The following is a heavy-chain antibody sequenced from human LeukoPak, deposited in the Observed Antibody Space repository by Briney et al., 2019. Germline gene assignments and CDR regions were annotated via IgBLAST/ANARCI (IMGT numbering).Heavy chain of an antibody. CDR2: INIDSGGT. V-gene: IGHV1-2*02. CDR3: VRDHLHYFDY. Sequence: ASVKVSFKASGYSFTAYYIHWVRQAPGQGPEWMGWINIDSGGTNYAQKFQGRVTMTRDTSISTAYMEMSSLRSDDTAVYYCVRDHLHYFDYWGQGTLVTVSS. J-gene: IGHJ4*02. CDR1: GYSFTAYY.